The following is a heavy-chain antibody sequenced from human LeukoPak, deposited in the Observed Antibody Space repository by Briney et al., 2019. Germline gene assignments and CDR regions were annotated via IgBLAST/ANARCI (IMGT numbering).Heavy chain of an antibody. V-gene: IGHV1-2*02. CDR1: GYSFTDYY. D-gene: IGHD1-26*01. Sequence: GASVKVSCKTSGYSFTDYYMHWGRQAPGQGLEWKGWINPNSGGTSTVQKFQGRVTMTRDTSITTVYLEVSWLKSDGTAIYYCARADRLDGSPYLIGTWGQGTLVTVSS. CDR2: INPNSGGT. J-gene: IGHJ4*02. CDR3: ARADRLDGSPYLIGT.